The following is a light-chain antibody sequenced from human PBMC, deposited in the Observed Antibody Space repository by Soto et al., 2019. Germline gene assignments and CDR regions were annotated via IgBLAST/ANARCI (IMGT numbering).Light chain of an antibody. CDR1: QSVSSY. CDR2: DAS. CDR3: QQRSNWPST. Sequence: EVVVTQAPATLSLSPGERATLSCRASQSVSSYLAWYQQKPGQAPRLLIYDASNRATGIPARFSGSGSGTDFTLNISRLEAEDVGVYYCQQRSNWPSTFGQGTKVDIK. J-gene: IGKJ1*01. V-gene: IGKV3-11*01.